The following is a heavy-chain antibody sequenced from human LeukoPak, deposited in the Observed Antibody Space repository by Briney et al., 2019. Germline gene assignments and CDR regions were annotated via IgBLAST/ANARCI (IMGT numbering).Heavy chain of an antibody. CDR3: TRDSGGYSFDY. D-gene: IGHD5-18*01. Sequence: PGGSLRLSCAASGLTFTNYWMHWVRQAPGKGLVWVSRINSDGSSTSYADSVKGRFTISRDNAKNTLYLQMNSLRAEDTAVYYCTRDSGGYSFDYWGQGTLVTVSS. CDR2: INSDGSST. CDR1: GLTFTNYW. V-gene: IGHV3-74*01. J-gene: IGHJ4*02.